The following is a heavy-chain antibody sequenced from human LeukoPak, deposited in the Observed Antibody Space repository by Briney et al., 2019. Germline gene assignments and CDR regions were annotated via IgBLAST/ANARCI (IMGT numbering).Heavy chain of an antibody. CDR3: ARVGGSGRYRYYYYYYMDV. D-gene: IGHD3-10*01. CDR2: IFYSGST. J-gene: IGHJ6*03. Sequence: SETLSLTCTVSGGSISTSNYYWGWIRQPPGKGLEWIGNIFYSGSTYYNPSLKSRVTISVDTSKNQFSLKLSSVTAADTAVYYCARVGGSGRYRYYYYYYMDVWGKGTTVTVSS. CDR1: GGSISTSNYY. V-gene: IGHV4-39*07.